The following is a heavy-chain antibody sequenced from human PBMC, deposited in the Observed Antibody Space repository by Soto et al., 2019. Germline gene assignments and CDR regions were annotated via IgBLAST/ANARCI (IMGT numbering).Heavy chain of an antibody. D-gene: IGHD6-13*01. J-gene: IGHJ5*02. CDR1: GYTFTSYD. CDR3: ARAYSSSWYHWFDP. CDR2: MNPNSGNT. V-gene: IGHV1-8*01. Sequence: QVQLVQSGAAVKKPGASVKVSCKASGYTFTSYDINWVRQATGRGLEWMGWMNPNSGNTGYAQKFQGRVTMTRNTSISTAYMELSSLRSEDTAVYYCARAYSSSWYHWFDPWGQGTLVTVSS.